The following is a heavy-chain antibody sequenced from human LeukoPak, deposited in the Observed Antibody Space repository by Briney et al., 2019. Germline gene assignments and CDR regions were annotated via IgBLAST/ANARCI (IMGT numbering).Heavy chain of an antibody. Sequence: SQTLSLTCTVSGGSISSGGYYWSWIRQHPGKGLEWIGYIKYSGNTHYNPSLKSRVTISVDTFKNQFSLKLSSVTAADTAVYYCARGGRVAARPVDYWGQGTLVTVSS. CDR2: IKYSGNT. CDR3: ARGGRVAARPVDY. CDR1: GGSISSGGYY. J-gene: IGHJ4*02. V-gene: IGHV4-31*03. D-gene: IGHD6-6*01.